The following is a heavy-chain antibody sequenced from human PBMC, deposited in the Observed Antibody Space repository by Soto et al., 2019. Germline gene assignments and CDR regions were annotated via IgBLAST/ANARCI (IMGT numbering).Heavy chain of an antibody. CDR2: INHSGST. CDR1: GGSFSGYY. V-gene: IGHV4-34*01. CDR3: ARSSYYGSGSSYYYCGMDV. Sequence: QVQLQQWGAGLLKPSETLSLTCAVYGGSFSGYYWSWIRQPPGKGLEWIGEINHSGSTNYDPFLNGRVTISVDTSKNQFSLKLSSVTAADTAVYYCARSSYYGSGSSYYYCGMDVWGQGTTVTVSS. D-gene: IGHD3-10*01. J-gene: IGHJ6*02.